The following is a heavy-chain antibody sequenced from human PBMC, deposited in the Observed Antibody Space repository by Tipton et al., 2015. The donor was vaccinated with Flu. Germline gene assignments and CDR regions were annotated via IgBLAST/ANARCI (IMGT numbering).Heavy chain of an antibody. CDR1: GASITSNIYY. J-gene: IGHJ5*02. CDR2: IYYSGET. D-gene: IGHD2-2*01. V-gene: IGHV4-31*03. CDR3: ATYCSTTTCRWFDP. Sequence: TLSLTCTVSGASITSNIYYRSWIRQLPGKGLEWIGYIYYSGETYYNPSLKSRVTMSVDTSKNQFSLRLSSVTAADTAVYYCATYCSTTTCRWFDPWGQGTLVTVSS.